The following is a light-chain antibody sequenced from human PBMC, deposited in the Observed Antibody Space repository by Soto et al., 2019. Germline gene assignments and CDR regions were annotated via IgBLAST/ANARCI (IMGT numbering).Light chain of an antibody. CDR3: QHYGGSPPWP. CDR1: QSITRYY. CDR2: GAS. Sequence: EIVLTQSPGTLSLSPGEIATLSCRASQSITRYYLAWYQQTPVQPPRLIIYGASSRLTDLPDRFSGSGSGTDFHLTISRMEPEDFAVYSCQHYGGSPPWPFGQGTKEEIK. V-gene: IGKV3-20*01. J-gene: IGKJ1*01.